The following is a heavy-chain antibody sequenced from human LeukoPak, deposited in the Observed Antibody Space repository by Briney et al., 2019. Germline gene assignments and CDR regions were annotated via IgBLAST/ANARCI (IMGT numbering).Heavy chain of an antibody. CDR3: ARGRYSGTTYYFDN. CDR1: GFTFSSYV. J-gene: IGHJ4*02. Sequence: PGGSLRLSCAASGFTFSSYVMSWVRQAPGKGLEWVSSISGSGGSTYYADSVKGRFTISRDNSKNTLYLQMNSLRAEDTAVYYCARGRYSGTTYYFDNWGQGTLVTVPS. CDR2: ISGSGGST. D-gene: IGHD5-12*01. V-gene: IGHV3-23*01.